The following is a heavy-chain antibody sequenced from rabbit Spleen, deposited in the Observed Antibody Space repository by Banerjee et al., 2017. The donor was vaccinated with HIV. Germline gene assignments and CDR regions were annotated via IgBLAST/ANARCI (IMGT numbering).Heavy chain of an antibody. CDR3: ARDAAGREDFNL. Sequence: QSLEESGGDLVKPGASLTLTCKASGLDFTNNYWICWVRQAPGKGLEWIACIDVTKSGSTYYASWAKGRFTISKTSSTTVTLQMTSLTAADTATYFCARDAAGREDFNLWGPGTLVTVS. J-gene: IGHJ4*01. D-gene: IGHD4-2*01. CDR2: IDVTKSGST. V-gene: IGHV1S40*01. CDR1: GLDFTNNYW.